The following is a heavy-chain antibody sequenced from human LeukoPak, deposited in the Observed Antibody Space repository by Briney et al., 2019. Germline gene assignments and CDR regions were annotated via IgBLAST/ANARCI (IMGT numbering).Heavy chain of an antibody. CDR2: IRPDGGEK. J-gene: IGHJ4*02. Sequence: GGSLRLSCVVSGFSFSNYWMSWLRQAPGKGLEWVINIRPDGGEKYFVDSVKGRFTISRDNAKNSLYLQMNSLRAEDTAVYYCARDLSGPSVYWGQGTLVTVSS. CDR3: ARDLSGPSVY. V-gene: IGHV3-7*01. CDR1: GFSFSNYW. D-gene: IGHD2-15*01.